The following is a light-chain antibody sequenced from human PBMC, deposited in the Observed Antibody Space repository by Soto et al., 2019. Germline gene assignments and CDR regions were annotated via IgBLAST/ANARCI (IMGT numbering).Light chain of an antibody. J-gene: IGKJ5*01. Sequence: DIQLTQSPSFLSASVGDRVTITCRASQGLSSDLAWYQQKPGTAPKLLIYAASTLQSGVPSRFSGSGSGTEFTLTISSRQPEDFATYYCQQLNSYPITFGQGTRLEIE. V-gene: IGKV1-9*01. CDR1: QGLSSD. CDR2: AAS. CDR3: QQLNSYPIT.